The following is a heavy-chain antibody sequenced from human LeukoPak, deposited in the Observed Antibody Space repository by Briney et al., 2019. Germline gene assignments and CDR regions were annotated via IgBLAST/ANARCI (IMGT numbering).Heavy chain of an antibody. D-gene: IGHD6-19*01. CDR3: VKGGSGWYPGFEY. V-gene: IGHV3-23*01. CDR2: SGSGGSP. Sequence: GGSLRLSCTASGFTFSNYAMGWVRQAPGRGLAWVSVSGSGGSPFYADSVKGRFTISRDNSKNTLYLQMNSLRAEDTAVYYCVKGGSGWYPGFEYWGQGALVTVSS. J-gene: IGHJ4*02. CDR1: GFTFSNYA.